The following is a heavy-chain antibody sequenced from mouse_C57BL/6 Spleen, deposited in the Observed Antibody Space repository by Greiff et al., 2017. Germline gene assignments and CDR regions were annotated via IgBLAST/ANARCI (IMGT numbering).Heavy chain of an antibody. CDR1: GFTFSDYG. CDR3: ARKRVTGLDY. D-gene: IGHD2-1*01. J-gene: IGHJ2*01. V-gene: IGHV5-17*01. Sequence: EVMLVESGGGLVKPGGSLKISCAASGFTFSDYGMHWVRQAPEKGLEWVAYISSGSSTIYYADTVKGRFTISRDNAKNTLFLQMTSLRSEDTAMYYCARKRVTGLDYWGQGTTLTVSS. CDR2: ISSGSSTI.